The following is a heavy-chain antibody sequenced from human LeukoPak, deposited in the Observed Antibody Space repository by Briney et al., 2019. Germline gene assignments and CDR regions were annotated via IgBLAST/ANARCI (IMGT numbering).Heavy chain of an antibody. CDR1: GYY. CDR3: ARHYQTIFGVVITYFDY. CDR2: IYHSGST. D-gene: IGHD3-3*01. J-gene: IGHJ4*02. Sequence: SETLSLTCAASGYYWGWIRQPPGKGLEWIGSIYHSGSTYYNPSLKSRVTISVGTSKNQFSLKLSSVTAADTAVYYCARHYQTIFGVVITYFDYWGQGTLVTVSS. V-gene: IGHV4-38-2*01.